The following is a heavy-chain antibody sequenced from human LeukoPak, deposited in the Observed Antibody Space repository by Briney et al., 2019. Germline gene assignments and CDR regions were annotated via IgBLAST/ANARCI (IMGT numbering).Heavy chain of an antibody. CDR3: ARLGITFGGVIPKEDAFDI. CDR2: INPNSGGT. V-gene: IGHV1-2*04. D-gene: IGHD3-16*02. CDR1: GGTFSSYA. Sequence: ASVKVSCKASGGTFSSYAISRVRQAPGQGLEWMGWINPNSGGTNYAQKFQGWVTMTRDTSISTAHMELSRLRSDDTAVYYCARLGITFGGVIPKEDAFDIWGQGTMVTVSS. J-gene: IGHJ3*02.